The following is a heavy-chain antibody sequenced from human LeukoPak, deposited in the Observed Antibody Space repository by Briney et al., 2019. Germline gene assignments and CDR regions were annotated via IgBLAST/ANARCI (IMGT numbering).Heavy chain of an antibody. J-gene: IGHJ4*02. CDR3: VRGYCITTNCPGYLDY. D-gene: IGHD2-2*01. Sequence: GESLKISCQASGYTFTSWWIGWVRQMPGKGPEWMGIIYPGDSDTRYSPSFRGQVTISADKSLSTAYLQWSNLKASDTAMYYCVRGYCITTNCPGYLDYWGQGFLLTVSS. CDR2: IYPGDSDT. V-gene: IGHV5-51*01. CDR1: GYTFTSWW.